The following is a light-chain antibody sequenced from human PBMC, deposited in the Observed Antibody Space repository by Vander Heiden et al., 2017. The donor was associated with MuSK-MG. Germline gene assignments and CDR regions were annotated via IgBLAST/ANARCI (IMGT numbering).Light chain of an antibody. Sequence: IVLPQSPLSLPVTPGEPASISCRSSQSLLHINEYNYLTWYLQKPGQSPQLLIYWGSNLASGVPDRFSGSGSGTDFSLKISRVEADDVGVYYCRQGLQTPYTFGQGTKLEIK. J-gene: IGKJ2*01. V-gene: IGKV2-28*01. CDR1: QSLLHINEYNY. CDR3: RQGLQTPYT. CDR2: WGS.